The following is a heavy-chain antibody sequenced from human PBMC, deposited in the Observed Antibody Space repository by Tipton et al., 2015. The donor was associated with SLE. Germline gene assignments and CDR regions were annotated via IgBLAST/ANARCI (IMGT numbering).Heavy chain of an antibody. J-gene: IGHJ3*01. Sequence: TLSLTCTVSGGSISSYYWSWIRQPPGKGLEWIGYIYYSGSTNYNPSLKSRVTISVDTSKNQFSLKLSSVTAADTAVYYCARSRLYPGPDAFDVWGQGTMVTVSS. CDR3: ARSRLYPGPDAFDV. V-gene: IGHV4-59*01. CDR1: GGSISSYY. CDR2: IYYSGST. D-gene: IGHD3-10*01.